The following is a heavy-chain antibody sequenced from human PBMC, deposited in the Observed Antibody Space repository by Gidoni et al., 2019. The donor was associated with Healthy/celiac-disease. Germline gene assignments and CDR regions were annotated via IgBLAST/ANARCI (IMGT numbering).Heavy chain of an antibody. Sequence: QLQLQESGSGLVKPSQTLSLTCAVSGGSISSGGYSWSWIRQPPGKGLEWIGYIYHSGSTYYNPSLKSRVTISVDRSKNQFSLKLSSVTAADTAVYYCARVEVELRGCWFDPWGQGTLVTVSS. V-gene: IGHV4-30-2*01. J-gene: IGHJ5*02. CDR3: ARVEVELRGCWFDP. D-gene: IGHD1-7*01. CDR2: IYHSGST. CDR1: GGSISSGGYS.